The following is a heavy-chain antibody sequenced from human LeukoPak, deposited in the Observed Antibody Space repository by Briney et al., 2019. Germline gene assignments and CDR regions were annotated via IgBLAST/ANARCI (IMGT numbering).Heavy chain of an antibody. CDR1: GFTFSSYA. Sequence: PGGSLRLSCAASGFTFSSYAMTWVRQAPGKGPEWVSGISGSGDRAYYTDSVKGRFTISRDDSKNTLDLQMNSLRAEDTAVYYCAKRDNNDYYTGLHVFDIWGQGTMVTVS. V-gene: IGHV3-23*01. CDR3: AKRDNNDYYTGLHVFDI. CDR2: ISGSGDRA. J-gene: IGHJ3*02. D-gene: IGHD3-22*01.